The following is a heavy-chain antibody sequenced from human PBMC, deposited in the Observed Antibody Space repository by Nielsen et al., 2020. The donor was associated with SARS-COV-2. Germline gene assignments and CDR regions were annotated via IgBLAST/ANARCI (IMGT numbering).Heavy chain of an antibody. V-gene: IGHV4-34*01. CDR2: INHSGST. J-gene: IGHJ5*02. Sequence: PGKGLEWIGEINHSGSTNYNPSLKSRVTISVDTSKNQFSLKLSSVTAADTAVYYCARTRPPGGYSYGYRRGRWFDPWGQGTLVTVSS. CDR3: ARTRPPGGYSYGYRRGRWFDP. D-gene: IGHD5-18*01.